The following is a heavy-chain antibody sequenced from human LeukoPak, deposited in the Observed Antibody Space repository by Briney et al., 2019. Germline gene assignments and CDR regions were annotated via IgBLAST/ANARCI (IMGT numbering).Heavy chain of an antibody. CDR3: ARVRLGIYYYMDV. CDR2: IYYSGST. D-gene: IGHD3-16*01. V-gene: IGHV4-59*01. Sequence: SETLSLTCTVSGGSISSYYWSWIRQPPGKGLEWIGYIYYSGSTNYNPSLKSRVTISVDTSKNQFSLKLSSVTAADTAVYYCARVRLGIYYYMDVWGKGTTVTVPS. CDR1: GGSISSYY. J-gene: IGHJ6*03.